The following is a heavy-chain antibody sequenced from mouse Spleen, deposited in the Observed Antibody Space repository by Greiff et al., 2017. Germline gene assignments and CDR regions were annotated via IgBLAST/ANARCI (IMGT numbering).Heavy chain of an antibody. J-gene: IGHJ4*01. Sequence: VQLQQPGAELVKPGASVKLSCKASGYTFTSYWMQWVKQRPGQGLEWIGEIDPSDSYTNYNQKFKGKATLTVDTSSSTAYMQLSSLTSEDSAVYYCARERMSTMITTNYAMDYWGQGTSVTVSS. CDR2: IDPSDSYT. V-gene: IGHV1-50*01. CDR1: GYTFTSYW. CDR3: ARERMSTMITTNYAMDY. D-gene: IGHD2-4*01.